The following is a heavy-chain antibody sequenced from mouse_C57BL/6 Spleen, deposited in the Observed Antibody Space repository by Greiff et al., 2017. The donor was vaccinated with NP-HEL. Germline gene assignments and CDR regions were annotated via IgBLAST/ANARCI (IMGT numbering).Heavy chain of an antibody. CDR1: GYTFTSYW. Sequence: VQLQQPGAELVKPGASVKLSCKASGYTFTSYWMQWVKQRPGQGLEWIGEIDPSDSYTNYNQKFKGKATLTVDTSSSTAYMQLSSLTSEDSAVYYCARDRVATNYWGQGTTLTVSS. CDR2: IDPSDSYT. V-gene: IGHV1-50*01. J-gene: IGHJ2*01. D-gene: IGHD1-1*01. CDR3: ARDRVATNY.